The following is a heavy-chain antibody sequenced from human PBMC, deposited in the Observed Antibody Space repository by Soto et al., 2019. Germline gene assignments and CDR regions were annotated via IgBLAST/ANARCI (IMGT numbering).Heavy chain of an antibody. V-gene: IGHV1-18*01. CDR3: ARSTQYYYDSSGYYPNFDY. J-gene: IGHJ4*02. Sequence: ASVKVSCKASGYTFTRSGISWVRQAPGQGLEWMGWISAYNGNTNYAQKLQGRVTMTTDTSTSTAYMELRSLRSDDTAVYYCARSTQYYYDSSGYYPNFDYWGQGTLVTVSS. CDR1: GYTFTRSG. CDR2: ISAYNGNT. D-gene: IGHD3-22*01.